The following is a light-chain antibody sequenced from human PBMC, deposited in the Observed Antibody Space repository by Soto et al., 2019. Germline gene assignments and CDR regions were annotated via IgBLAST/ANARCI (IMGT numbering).Light chain of an antibody. CDR3: SSYTSSRAYV. J-gene: IGLJ1*01. V-gene: IGLV2-14*01. CDR2: EVS. CDR1: SSDVGRYEY. Sequence: QSVLTQPRSVSGSPGQSVTISCTGSSSDVGRYEYVSWYQQQSGKAPKLMIHEVSNRPSGVSNRFSGSKSGNTASLTISGLQAEDEADYYCSSYTSSRAYVFGIGTKVTVL.